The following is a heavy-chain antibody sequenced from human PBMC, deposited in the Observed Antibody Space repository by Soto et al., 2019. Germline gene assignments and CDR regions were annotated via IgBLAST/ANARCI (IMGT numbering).Heavy chain of an antibody. CDR3: ASWTYYYYGMDV. CDR1: GYTFTSCA. D-gene: IGHD3-3*01. J-gene: IGHJ6*02. Sequence: ASVKVSCKASGYTFTSCAMHWVRQAPGQRLEWMGWINAGNGNTKYSQKFQGRVTITRDTSASTAYMEPSSLRSEDTAVYYCASWTYYYYGMDVWGQGTTVTVSS. V-gene: IGHV1-3*01. CDR2: INAGNGNT.